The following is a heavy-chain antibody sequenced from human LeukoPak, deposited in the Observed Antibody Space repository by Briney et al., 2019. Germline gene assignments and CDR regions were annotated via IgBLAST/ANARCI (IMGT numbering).Heavy chain of an antibody. J-gene: IGHJ6*03. CDR3: ARHYYYRGEDSYYMDV. Sequence: NKSGPTLVNPTQTLRLTCTFSGFSLSTSGVGVGWIRQPPGKALEWLGIIYWNDNKRYSPSLKSRLTITKDTSNQVVLTMTNMDLVDTATYYCARHYYYRGEDSYYMDVWGKGTTVTISS. D-gene: IGHD3-22*01. CDR2: IYWNDNK. CDR1: GFSLSTSGVG. V-gene: IGHV2-5*01.